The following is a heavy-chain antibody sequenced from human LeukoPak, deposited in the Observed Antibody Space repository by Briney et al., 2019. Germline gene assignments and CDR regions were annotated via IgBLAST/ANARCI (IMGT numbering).Heavy chain of an antibody. D-gene: IGHD6-13*01. CDR1: GFTFSAYA. J-gene: IGHJ4*02. V-gene: IGHV3-23*01. CDR3: AKALRQQPRAYDY. Sequence: GGSLRLSCAASGFTFSAYAMTWVRQGPGTGLECVSTIATSDAYTYYADSVQGRFTISRDNSKNTLYLQMDSLRAEDTAIYYCAKALRQQPRAYDYWGQGTLVTVSS. CDR2: IATSDAYT.